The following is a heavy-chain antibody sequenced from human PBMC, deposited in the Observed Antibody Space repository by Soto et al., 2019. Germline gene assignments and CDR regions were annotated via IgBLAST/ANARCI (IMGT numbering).Heavy chain of an antibody. J-gene: IGHJ4*02. Sequence: SVKVSCKASGGTFSSYSISWVRQPPGQGLEWMGGIIPIFGTANYAQKFQGRVTITADESTSTAYMELSSLRSEDTAVYYCARYSHDYVCGIYRQTNAVLDYWDQGTLVTVSS. D-gene: IGHD3-16*02. CDR2: IIPIFGTA. V-gene: IGHV1-69*13. CDR1: GGTFSSYS. CDR3: ARYSHDYVCGIYRQTNAVLDY.